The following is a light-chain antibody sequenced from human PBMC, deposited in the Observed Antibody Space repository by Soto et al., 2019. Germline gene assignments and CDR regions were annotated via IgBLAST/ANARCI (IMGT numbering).Light chain of an antibody. CDR1: QDITNY. CDR2: DAS. CDR3: KQFDNLPFT. Sequence: DIQMTQSPSSLSASLGDRVTITCRASQDITNYLNWYQQKPGKAPRLLIFDASILETGDPSRFSGSGSGTDFTLTISSLQPEDIATYYCKQFDNLPFTFGPGTKVDMK. J-gene: IGKJ3*01. V-gene: IGKV1-33*01.